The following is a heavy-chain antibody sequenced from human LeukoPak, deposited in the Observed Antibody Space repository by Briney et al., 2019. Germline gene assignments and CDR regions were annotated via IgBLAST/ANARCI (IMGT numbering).Heavy chain of an antibody. Sequence: ASVKVSCKASGYTSTSYGISWVRQAPGQGLEWMGWISAYNGNTNYAQKLQGRVTMTTDTSTSTAYMELRSLRSDDTAVYYCARDLMGPAGGWFDPWGQGTLVTVSS. CDR1: GYTSTSYG. CDR2: ISAYNGNT. D-gene: IGHD3-10*01. V-gene: IGHV1-18*01. CDR3: ARDLMGPAGGWFDP. J-gene: IGHJ5*02.